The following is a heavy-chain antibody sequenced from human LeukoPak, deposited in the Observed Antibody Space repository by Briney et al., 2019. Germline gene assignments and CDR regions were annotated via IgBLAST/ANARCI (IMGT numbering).Heavy chain of an antibody. V-gene: IGHV3-23*01. CDR1: GFTFSSYA. CDR3: AEVPIVGDSNDY. CDR2: ISGSGGST. Sequence: GGSLRLSCAASGFTFSSYAMSWVRQAPGKGLEWVSAISGSGGSTYYADSVKGRFTISRDNSKNTLYLQMNSLRAEDTAVYYCAEVPIVGDSNDYWGQGTLVTVSS. D-gene: IGHD1-26*01. J-gene: IGHJ4*02.